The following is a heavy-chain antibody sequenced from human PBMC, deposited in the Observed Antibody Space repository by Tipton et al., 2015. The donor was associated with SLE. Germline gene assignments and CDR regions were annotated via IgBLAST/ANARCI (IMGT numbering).Heavy chain of an antibody. D-gene: IGHD3-3*01. V-gene: IGHV4-34*01. J-gene: IGHJ3*02. CDR2: INHSGST. Sequence: LRLSCAASGFTFNSYAMSWVRQAPGKGLEWVGEINHSGSTNYNPSLKSRVTISIDTSKNQFSLKLSSVTAADTSVYYCARGKDYDFWSGYYRRDASDIWGQGTMVTVSS. CDR1: GFTFNSYA. CDR3: ARGKDYDFWSGYYRRDASDI.